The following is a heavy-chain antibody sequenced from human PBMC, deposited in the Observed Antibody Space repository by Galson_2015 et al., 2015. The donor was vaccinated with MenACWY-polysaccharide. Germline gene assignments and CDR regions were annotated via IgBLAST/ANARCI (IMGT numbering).Heavy chain of an antibody. D-gene: IGHD3-16*01. J-gene: IGHJ4*02. CDR3: ATARKISYGGCPVNWIFAY. Sequence: SVKVSCKASGYTFTTYDINWARQTTGQGLEWMGWMNPNSGNTGYAQKFQGRVTMTRNTSISTAYMELSSLRSEDTAVSYCATARKISYGGCPVNWIFAYRRQETLATVSS. CDR2: MNPNSGNT. V-gene: IGHV1-8*01. CDR1: GYTFTTYD.